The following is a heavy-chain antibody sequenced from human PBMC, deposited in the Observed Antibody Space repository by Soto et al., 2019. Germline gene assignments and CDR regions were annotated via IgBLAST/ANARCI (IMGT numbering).Heavy chain of an antibody. D-gene: IGHD3-16*01. CDR1: GGSISSSSYY. Sequence: SETLSLTCTVSGGSISSSSYYWGWIRQPPGKGLEWIGSIYYSGSTYYNPSLKSRVTISVDTSKNQFSLKLSSVTAADTAVYYCARMRLPNWFDPWGQGTLVTVSS. V-gene: IGHV4-39*01. J-gene: IGHJ5*02. CDR3: ARMRLPNWFDP. CDR2: IYYSGST.